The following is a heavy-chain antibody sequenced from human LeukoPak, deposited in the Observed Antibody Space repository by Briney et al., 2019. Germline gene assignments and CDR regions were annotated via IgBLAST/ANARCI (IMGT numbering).Heavy chain of an antibody. Sequence: ASVKVSCKASGYTFTSYGISWVRQAPGQGLEWMGLISAYNGNTNYAQKLQGRVTMTTDTSTSTAYMELRSLRSDDTAVYYCATAHSSGWNFAYWGQGTLVTVSS. CDR1: GYTFTSYG. D-gene: IGHD6-19*01. CDR3: ATAHSSGWNFAY. CDR2: ISAYNGNT. V-gene: IGHV1-18*01. J-gene: IGHJ4*02.